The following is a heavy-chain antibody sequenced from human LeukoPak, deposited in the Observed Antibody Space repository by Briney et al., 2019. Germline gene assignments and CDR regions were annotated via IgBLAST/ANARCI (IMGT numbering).Heavy chain of an antibody. CDR2: IYHSGST. D-gene: IGHD3-3*01. Sequence: SETLSLTCTVSGYSVSSGYYWGWIRQPPGKGLEWIGSIYHSGSTYYNPSLKSRVTISVDTSKNQFSLKLSSVTAADTAVYYCARGPFGVVKPDAFDIWGQGTMVTVSS. J-gene: IGHJ3*02. V-gene: IGHV4-38-2*02. CDR1: GYSVSSGYY. CDR3: ARGPFGVVKPDAFDI.